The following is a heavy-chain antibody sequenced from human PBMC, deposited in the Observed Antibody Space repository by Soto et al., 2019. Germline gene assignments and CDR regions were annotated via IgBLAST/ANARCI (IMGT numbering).Heavy chain of an antibody. CDR3: VKAAHYDFWSGYTPDWFDP. CDR1: GFTFSSYA. Sequence: PGESLKISCSASGFTFSSYAMHWVRQAPGKGLEYVSAISSNGGSTYYADSVKGRFTISRDNSKNTLYLQMSSLRAEDTAVYYCVKAAHYDFWSGYTPDWFDPWGQGTLVTVSS. J-gene: IGHJ5*02. V-gene: IGHV3-64D*06. D-gene: IGHD3-3*01. CDR2: ISSNGGST.